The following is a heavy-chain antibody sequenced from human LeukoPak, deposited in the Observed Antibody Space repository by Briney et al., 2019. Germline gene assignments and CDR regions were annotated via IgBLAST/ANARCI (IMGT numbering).Heavy chain of an antibody. D-gene: IGHD3-10*01. Sequence: GGSLRLSCVASGFTFSSYAMHWVRQAPGKGLEWVAAISYDGSKEYYADSVKGRFTISRDNSKNTLYLQMNSLRAEDTAVYYCARVSSGSGSYYFMYWGQGTLVTVSS. CDR2: ISYDGSKE. V-gene: IGHV3-30*04. CDR1: GFTFSSYA. CDR3: ARVSSGSGSYYFMY. J-gene: IGHJ4*02.